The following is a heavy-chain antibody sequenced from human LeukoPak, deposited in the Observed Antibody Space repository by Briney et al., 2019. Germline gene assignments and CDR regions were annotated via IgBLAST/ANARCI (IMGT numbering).Heavy chain of an antibody. CDR2: ISTNTGDP. J-gene: IGHJ4*02. V-gene: IGHV7-4-1*01. D-gene: IGHD6-19*01. Sequence: GASVKVSCKTSGYTFKDYVMNWVRQAPGQGLQWMGWISTNTGDPTYAQAFRGRFFFSLDSSLTTTYLQISSLKADDTAVYYCVRARRGTVAGLDFWGQGTLVTVSS. CDR1: GYTFKDYV. CDR3: VRARRGTVAGLDF.